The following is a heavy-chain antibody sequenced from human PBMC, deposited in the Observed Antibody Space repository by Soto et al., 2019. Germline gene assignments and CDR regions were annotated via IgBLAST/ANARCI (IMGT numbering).Heavy chain of an antibody. Sequence: GESLKISCKASGYIFIDYWIGWVRQMPGKGLEWMGIVYPRDSDTRYSPSFQGQVAISADRSTGTAFLQWRSLKASDTALYYCARPPLPGYSIHFNSWGQGTLVTVSS. CDR2: VYPRDSDT. CDR3: ARPPLPGYSIHFNS. CDR1: GYIFIDYW. V-gene: IGHV5-51*01. J-gene: IGHJ4*02. D-gene: IGHD2-15*01.